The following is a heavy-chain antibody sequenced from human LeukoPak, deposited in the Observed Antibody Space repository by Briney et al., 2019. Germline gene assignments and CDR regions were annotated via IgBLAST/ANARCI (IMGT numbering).Heavy chain of an antibody. CDR3: ARGLVGATSPEINA. Sequence: PSETLSLTCTVSGGSISSYYGSWIRQPPGKGLEWIGYIYYSGSTNYNPSLKSRVTISVDTSKNQFSLKLSSVTAADTAVYYCARGLVGATSPEINAWGQGTLVTVSS. D-gene: IGHD1-26*01. V-gene: IGHV4-59*01. CDR1: GGSISSYY. J-gene: IGHJ5*02. CDR2: IYYSGST.